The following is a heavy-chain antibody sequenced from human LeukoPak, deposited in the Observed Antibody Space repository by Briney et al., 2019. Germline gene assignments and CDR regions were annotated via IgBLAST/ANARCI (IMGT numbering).Heavy chain of an antibody. CDR1: GGSFSGYY. J-gene: IGHJ4*02. CDR2: IYTSGST. CDR3: ARGDDYGDYYFDY. V-gene: IGHV4-59*10. D-gene: IGHD4-17*01. Sequence: SETLSLTCAVYGGSFSGYYWSWIRQPPGKGLEWIGRIYTSGSTNYNPSLKSRVTMSVDTSKNQFSLKLSSVTAADTAVYYCARGDDYGDYYFDYWGQGTLVTVSS.